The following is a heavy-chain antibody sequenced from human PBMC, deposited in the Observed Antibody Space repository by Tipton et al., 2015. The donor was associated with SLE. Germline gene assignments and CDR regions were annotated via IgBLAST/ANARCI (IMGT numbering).Heavy chain of an antibody. V-gene: IGHV4-38-2*01. D-gene: IGHD6-19*01. CDR2: IYDSGTT. J-gene: IGHJ3*02. CDR1: GFTFSNYA. CDR3: ARGMIAVARSQSLGFDI. Sequence: LRLSCAASGFTFSNYAMSWVRQAPGKGLEWIGSIYDSGTTYNNPSLKSRGTISVDTSKNEFSLNLKSVTATDTAVYYCARGMIAVARSQSLGFDIWGQGTMVTVSS.